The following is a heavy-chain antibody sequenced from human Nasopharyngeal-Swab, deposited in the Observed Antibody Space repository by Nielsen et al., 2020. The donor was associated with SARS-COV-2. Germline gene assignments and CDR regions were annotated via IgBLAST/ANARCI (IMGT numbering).Heavy chain of an antibody. Sequence: SETLSLTCTVSGGSISSSSYYWGWIRQPPGKGLEWIGSIYYSGSTYYNPSLKSRVTISVDTSKDQFSLNLTSVTAADTAVYYCARPGMERETGFDYWGQGTLVTVSS. CDR3: ARPGMERETGFDY. CDR1: GGSISSSSYY. CDR2: IYYSGST. J-gene: IGHJ4*02. V-gene: IGHV4-39*01. D-gene: IGHD1-14*01.